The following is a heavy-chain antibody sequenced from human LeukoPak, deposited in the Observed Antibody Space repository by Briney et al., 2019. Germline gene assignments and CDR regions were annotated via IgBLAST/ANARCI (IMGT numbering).Heavy chain of an antibody. V-gene: IGHV3-7*01. D-gene: IGHD3-10*01. CDR3: ARPLMYYFGSETYYWFDP. CDR2: IKQDGSVK. CDR1: GFTFTTYW. J-gene: IGHJ5*02. Sequence: GGSLRLSCEASGFTFTTYWMGWVRQAPGKGLEWVASIKQDGSVKYYVDSVKGRFTISKDNAKNSLYLQMNSLRAEDTAMYYCARPLMYYFGSETYYWFDPWGQGTLVTVSS.